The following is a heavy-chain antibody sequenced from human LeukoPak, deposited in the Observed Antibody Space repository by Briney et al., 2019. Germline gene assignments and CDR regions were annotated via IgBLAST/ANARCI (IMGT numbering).Heavy chain of an antibody. V-gene: IGHV4-39*01. D-gene: IGHD3-9*01. J-gene: IGHJ4*02. CDR3: ARHRVVYDILTGYRVFYYFDY. CDR1: GGSISSSSYY. CDR2: NYYSGST. Sequence: SETLSLTCTVSGGSISSSSYYWGWIRQPPGKGVEGNVSNYYSGSTYYNPSLKSRVTISVATSKNQFSLKLSSVTAADTAVYYCARHRVVYDILTGYRVFYYFDYWGQGTLVTVSS.